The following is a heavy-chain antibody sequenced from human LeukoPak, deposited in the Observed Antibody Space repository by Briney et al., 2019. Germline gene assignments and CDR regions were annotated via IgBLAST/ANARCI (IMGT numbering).Heavy chain of an antibody. Sequence: SEALSLTCTVSGGSISSYYWSWIRQPPGKGLEWIGYIYYSGSTNYNPSLKSRVTISVDTSKNQFSLKLSSVTAADTAVYYCARVYGDYEGLDAFDIWGQGTMVTVSS. CDR1: GGSISSYY. CDR3: ARVYGDYEGLDAFDI. CDR2: IYYSGST. D-gene: IGHD4-17*01. V-gene: IGHV4-59*01. J-gene: IGHJ3*02.